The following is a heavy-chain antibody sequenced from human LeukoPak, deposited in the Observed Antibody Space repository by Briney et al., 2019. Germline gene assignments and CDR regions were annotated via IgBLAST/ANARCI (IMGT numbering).Heavy chain of an antibody. J-gene: IGHJ4*02. CDR3: VRDNGGEHL. V-gene: IGHV3-74*01. Sequence: GGSLRLSCAASGYTFGSYWMYWVRQAPGKGLVWVSRINNDGSSTIYADSVKGRFTISRDNAKNTLYLQMNSLRDDDTAVYYCVRDNGGEHLWGQGTLVTVSS. CDR1: GYTFGSYW. CDR2: INNDGSST. D-gene: IGHD3-16*01.